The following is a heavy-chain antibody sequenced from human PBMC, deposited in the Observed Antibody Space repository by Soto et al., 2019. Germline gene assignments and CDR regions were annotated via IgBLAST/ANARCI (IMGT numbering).Heavy chain of an antibody. J-gene: IGHJ6*03. CDR1: GGSISSYY. D-gene: IGHD3-3*01. V-gene: IGHV4-59*01. CDR2: IYYSGST. Sequence: SETLSLTCTVSGGSISSYYCSWIRQPPGKGLEWIGYIYYSGSTNYNPSLKSRVTISVDTSKNQFSLKLSSVTAADTAVYYCAREDTIFGVSRKYMDVWGKGTTVTVSS. CDR3: AREDTIFGVSRKYMDV.